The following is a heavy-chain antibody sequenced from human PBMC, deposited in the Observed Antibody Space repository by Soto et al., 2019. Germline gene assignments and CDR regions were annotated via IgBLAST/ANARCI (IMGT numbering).Heavy chain of an antibody. Sequence: QVQLQESGPGLVKPSETLSLTCTVSGGSINSYYWSWIRQPPGKGLEWIGYIYYSGSTNYNPSLKSRVIMSVDTSKNQFSLKLSSVTAADTAVYYCARWGVDTAMVTEWFDPWGQGTLVTVSS. CDR3: ARWGVDTAMVTEWFDP. D-gene: IGHD5-18*01. CDR2: IYYSGST. J-gene: IGHJ5*02. CDR1: GGSINSYY. V-gene: IGHV4-59*08.